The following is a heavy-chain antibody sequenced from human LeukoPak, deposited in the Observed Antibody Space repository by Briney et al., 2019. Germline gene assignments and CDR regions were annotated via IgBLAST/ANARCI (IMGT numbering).Heavy chain of an antibody. Sequence: ASVKVSCKASGGTFSSYAISWVRQAPGQGLEWMGGIIPIFGTANYAQKFQGRVTITADESTSTAYMELSSLRSEDTAVYHCARGFKESGWYGDFDYWGQGTLVTVSS. CDR3: ARGFKESGWYGDFDY. V-gene: IGHV1-69*13. CDR2: IIPIFGTA. CDR1: GGTFSSYA. J-gene: IGHJ4*02. D-gene: IGHD6-19*01.